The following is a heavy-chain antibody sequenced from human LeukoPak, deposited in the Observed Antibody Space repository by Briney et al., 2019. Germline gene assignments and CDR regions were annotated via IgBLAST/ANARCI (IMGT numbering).Heavy chain of an antibody. CDR2: MNPNSGNT. CDR1: GYTFTHSD. D-gene: IGHD1-7*01. V-gene: IGHV1-8*03. CDR3: ARGVRRGGTRFDP. J-gene: IGHJ5*02. Sequence: ASVTVSCKPSGYTFTHSDINWVRQATGQGLEWMGWMNPNSGNTGYAQKFQGRVTITRNTSISTAYMELSSLRSEDTAVYYCARGVRRGGTRFDPWGQGTLVTVSS.